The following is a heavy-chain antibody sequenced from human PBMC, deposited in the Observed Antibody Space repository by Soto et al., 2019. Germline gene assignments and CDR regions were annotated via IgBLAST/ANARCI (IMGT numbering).Heavy chain of an antibody. CDR3: TRDLFSYDYSGILWFDP. CDR1: GFAFSGSA. V-gene: IGHV3-73*01. Sequence: GGSLRLSCAASGFAFSGSAMYWVRQAAGKGPEWVGRIRSKGHNYATEYAASVKGRFTISRDDSKNTAYLQMNSLQTEDTAVYYCTRDLFSYDYSGILWFDPWGQGTLVTVSS. J-gene: IGHJ5*02. D-gene: IGHD3-16*01. CDR2: IRSKGHNYAT.